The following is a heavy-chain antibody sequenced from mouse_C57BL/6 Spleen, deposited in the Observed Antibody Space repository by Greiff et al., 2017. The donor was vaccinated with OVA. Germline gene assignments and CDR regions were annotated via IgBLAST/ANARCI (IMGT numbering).Heavy chain of an antibody. J-gene: IGHJ2*01. V-gene: IGHV5-4*01. CDR2: ISDGGSYT. D-gene: IGHD2-4*01. CDR3: ARDRGGLRYYVDY. CDR1: GFTFSSYA. Sequence: EVQRVESGGGLVKPGGSLKLSCAASGFTFSSYAMSWVRQTPEKRLEWVATISDGGSYTYYPDNVKGRFTISRDNAKNNLYLQMSHLKSEDTAMYYCARDRGGLRYYVDYWGQGTTLTVSS.